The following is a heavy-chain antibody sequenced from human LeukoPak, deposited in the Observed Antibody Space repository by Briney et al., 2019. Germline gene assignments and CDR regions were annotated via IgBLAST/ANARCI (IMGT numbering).Heavy chain of an antibody. Sequence: ASVTVPCKASGYTLRSRGIYWVQQAPRQGLEWMEWIGPFNDETNYPRMFRDRVIMTTETSTTTAYMEPRGLTSDDTAVYFCAREADTNSWYRPAFRLLDVWGQGTLVTVSS. CDR1: GYTLRSRG. V-gene: IGHV1-18*01. CDR2: IGPFNDET. D-gene: IGHD6-13*01. J-gene: IGHJ4*02. CDR3: AREADTNSWYRPAFRLLDV.